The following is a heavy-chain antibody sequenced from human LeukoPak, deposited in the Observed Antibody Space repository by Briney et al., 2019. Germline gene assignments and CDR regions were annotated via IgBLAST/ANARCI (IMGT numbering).Heavy chain of an antibody. CDR1: GYSFTSYW. J-gene: IGHJ4*02. V-gene: IGHV5-51*01. Sequence: GESLKISCKGSGYSFTSYWIAWVRQMPGKVLEWMGIIYPGNSGVIYSQSFQGLVTISADKSISTAHLQWASLTASDTAMYYCTRAGNDDDYDYWGQGTLVTVSS. CDR2: IYPGNSGV. CDR3: TRAGNDDDYDY. D-gene: IGHD4-17*01.